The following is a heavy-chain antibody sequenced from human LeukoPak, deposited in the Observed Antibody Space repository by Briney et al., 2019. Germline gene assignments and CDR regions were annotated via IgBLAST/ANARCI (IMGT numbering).Heavy chain of an antibody. J-gene: IGHJ4*02. V-gene: IGHV3-23*01. CDR1: GIKLSNYG. CDR3: AKRGVVILGLLVIGLHTEPNYFDS. Sequence: GGSLRLSCVVSGIKLSNYGMSWVRQAPGKGLEWVSGIREAGGGTKYADSVKGRFTISRDNSKNTLYLQMNSLRAEDTAVYFCAKRGVVILGLLVIGLHTEPNYFDSWGQGILVNVSS. D-gene: IGHD3/OR15-3a*01. CDR2: IREAGGGT.